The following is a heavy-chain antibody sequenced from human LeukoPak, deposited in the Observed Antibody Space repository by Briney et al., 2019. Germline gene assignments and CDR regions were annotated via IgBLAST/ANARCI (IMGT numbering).Heavy chain of an antibody. V-gene: IGHV3-30*18. Sequence: GGSLRLSCAASGFTFSSYGMHWVRQAPGKGLEWVAVISYDGSNKYYADSVKGRFTISRDNSKNTLYLQMNSLRAEDTAVYYCAKESTDSGWRPAAFDIWGQGTMDTVSS. D-gene: IGHD6-19*01. CDR2: ISYDGSNK. CDR3: AKESTDSGWRPAAFDI. CDR1: GFTFSSYG. J-gene: IGHJ3*02.